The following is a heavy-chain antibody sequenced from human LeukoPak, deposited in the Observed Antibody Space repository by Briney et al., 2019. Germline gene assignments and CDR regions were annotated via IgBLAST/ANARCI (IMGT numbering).Heavy chain of an antibody. Sequence: SETLSLTCTVSGGSISSSSYYWGWIRQPPGKGLEWIGSIYYSGSTYYNPSLKSRVTISVDTSKNQFSLKLSSVTAADTAVYYCARILSYYDFWSGYYPAYGMDVWGQGTTVTVSS. D-gene: IGHD3-3*01. CDR1: GGSISSSSYY. V-gene: IGHV4-39*01. J-gene: IGHJ6*02. CDR3: ARILSYYDFWSGYYPAYGMDV. CDR2: IYYSGST.